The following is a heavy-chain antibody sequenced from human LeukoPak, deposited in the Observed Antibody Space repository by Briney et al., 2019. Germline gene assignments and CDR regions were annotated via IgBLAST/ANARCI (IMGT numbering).Heavy chain of an antibody. CDR1: GGSISSYY. CDR2: IYYSGST. D-gene: IGHD2-15*01. V-gene: IGHV4-59*01. CDR3: ARRGAFSSDAFDI. J-gene: IGHJ3*02. Sequence: SETLSLTCTVSGGSISSYYWSWIRQPPGKGLEWIGYIYYSGSTNYNPSLESRVTISVDTSKNQFSLKLSSVTAADTAVYYCARRGAFSSDAFDIWGQGTMVTVSS.